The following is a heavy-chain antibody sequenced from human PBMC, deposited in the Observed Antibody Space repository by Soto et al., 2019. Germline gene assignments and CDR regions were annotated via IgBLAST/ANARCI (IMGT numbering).Heavy chain of an antibody. Sequence: PSETLSLTCAVSGGSISSSNWWSWVRQPPGKGLEWIGEIYHSGSTNYNPSLKSRINISVDTSKNQFPLKLSSVTAADTAVYYCATVPTYYYDRSGYANAFDMWGQGTMVTVSS. V-gene: IGHV4-4*02. D-gene: IGHD3-22*01. CDR1: GGSISSSNW. CDR3: ATVPTYYYDRSGYANAFDM. CDR2: IYHSGST. J-gene: IGHJ3*02.